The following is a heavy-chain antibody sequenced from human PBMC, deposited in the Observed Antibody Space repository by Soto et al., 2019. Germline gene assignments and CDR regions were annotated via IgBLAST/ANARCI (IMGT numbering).Heavy chain of an antibody. CDR1: GDSISSNNYY. J-gene: IGHJ4*02. CDR3: ARHPGYAVPTVYATHYFNY. V-gene: IGHV4-39*01. CDR2: IYYTGST. D-gene: IGHD2-8*01. Sequence: QLQLQESGPGLVKPSETLSLTCTVSGDSISSNNYYCAWIRQPPGKGLEWIGSIYYTGSTYYNPSLERLVAMSVNTSETRFALRLRSVSAADTAVYYCARHPGYAVPTVYATHYFNYWGQGILVTVSA.